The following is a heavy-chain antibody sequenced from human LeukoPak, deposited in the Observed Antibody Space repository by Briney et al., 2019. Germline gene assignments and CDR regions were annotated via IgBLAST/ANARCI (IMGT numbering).Heavy chain of an antibody. V-gene: IGHV4-59*11. CDR2: IYYSGST. CDR1: GGSFTNHY. CDR3: ARAGSAHADFDY. D-gene: IGHD2-15*01. J-gene: IGHJ4*02. Sequence: SETLSLTCTVSGGSFTNHYWSWIRQPPGKGLEWIGYIYYSGSTNYNPSLKSRATISVDTSKNQFSLKLSSVTAADTAVYYCARAGSAHADFDYWGQGTLVTVSS.